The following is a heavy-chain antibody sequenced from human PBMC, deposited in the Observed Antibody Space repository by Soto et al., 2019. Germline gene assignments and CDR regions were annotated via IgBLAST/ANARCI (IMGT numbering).Heavy chain of an antibody. D-gene: IGHD3-16*01. CDR3: AKNNWAEYYYYYVGV. Sequence: EVQLVESGGGLVQPGRSLRLSCAASGFTFENYAMHWVRHAPGKGLEWVSGISWNSGNIGYAGSVKGRFTISRDNANKLLPLELNNLGVDDTALYYGAKNNWAEYYYYYVGVGGKGTTGTVAS. CDR1: GFTFENYA. J-gene: IGHJ6*03. CDR2: ISWNSGNI. V-gene: IGHV3-9*01.